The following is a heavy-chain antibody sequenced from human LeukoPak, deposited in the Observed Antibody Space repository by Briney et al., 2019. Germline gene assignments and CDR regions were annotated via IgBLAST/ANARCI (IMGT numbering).Heavy chain of an antibody. V-gene: IGHV4-31*03. Sequence: PSQTLSPTCSVSGVSFSDVRYYWTWIRQRPGKGLEWIGYKYYSGGAKCDPSLNNRHTLSIDTAKNQIYLHLSSMTAADTAMYYCANTYSSSPRFLDLFNIWGQGTMVTVSS. D-gene: IGHD2-2*01. J-gene: IGHJ3*02. CDR3: ANTYSSSPRFLDLFNI. CDR1: GVSFSDVRYY. CDR2: KYYSGGA.